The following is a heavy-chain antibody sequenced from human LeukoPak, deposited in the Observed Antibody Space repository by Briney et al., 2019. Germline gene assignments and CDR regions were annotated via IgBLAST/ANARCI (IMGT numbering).Heavy chain of an antibody. CDR2: INAGSGNT. CDR1: GYTFTSCA. D-gene: IGHD3-22*01. V-gene: IGHV1-3*01. CDR3: ARGTYYYDSSGYPKPGFFDY. J-gene: IGHJ4*02. Sequence: ASVKVSCKASGYTFTSCAMHWVRQAPGQRLEWMGWINAGSGNTKYSQKFQGRVTITRDTSASTAYMELISLRSEDTAVYYCARGTYYYDSSGYPKPGFFDYWGQGTLVTVSS.